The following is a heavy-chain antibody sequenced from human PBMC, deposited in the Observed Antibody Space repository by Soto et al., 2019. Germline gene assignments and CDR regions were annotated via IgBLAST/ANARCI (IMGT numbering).Heavy chain of an antibody. CDR1: GFSVSDYA. J-gene: IGHJ6*02. CDR2: ISGSGDGT. D-gene: IGHD2-8*01. CDR3: TKSRRSVLMVYGFGGMDV. V-gene: IGHV3-23*01. Sequence: QSGGSLRLSCAASGFSVSDYAMSWVRQAPGKGLEWVSSISGSGDGTYYGDSVKGRFTLSRDTSQKTLYLQMNNLRGEDTAVYFCTKSRRSVLMVYGFGGMDVWGRGITVTVSS.